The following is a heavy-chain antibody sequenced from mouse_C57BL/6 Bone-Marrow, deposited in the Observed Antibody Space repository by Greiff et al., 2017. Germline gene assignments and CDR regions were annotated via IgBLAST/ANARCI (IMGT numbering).Heavy chain of an antibody. CDR3: ARGGYY. J-gene: IGHJ2*01. Sequence: QVQLQQPGPELVKPGASVKISCKASGYAFSSSWMNWVKQRPGQGLEWIGRIYPGDGDTNYNGKFKGKATLTADKSSSTAYMQLSSLASEDSAVYFCARGGYYWGRGTTLTVSS. CDR2: IYPGDGDT. V-gene: IGHV1-82*01. CDR1: GYAFSSSW.